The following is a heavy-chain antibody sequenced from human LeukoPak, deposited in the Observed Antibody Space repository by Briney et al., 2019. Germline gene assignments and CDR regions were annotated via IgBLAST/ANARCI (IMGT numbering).Heavy chain of an antibody. CDR1: GFTFSSYG. CDR3: ARDSSSSREADY. J-gene: IGHJ4*02. CDR2: IWYDGSNK. Sequence: GGSLRLSCAASGFTFSSYGMHWVRQAPGKGLEWVAVIWYDGSNKYYADSVKGRFTISRDNSKNTLYLQMNSLRAEDTAVNYCARDSSSSREADYWGQGTLVTVSS. D-gene: IGHD6-6*01. V-gene: IGHV3-33*01.